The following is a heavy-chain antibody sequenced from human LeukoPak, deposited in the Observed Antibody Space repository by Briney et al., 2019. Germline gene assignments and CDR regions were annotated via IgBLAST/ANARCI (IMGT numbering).Heavy chain of an antibody. D-gene: IGHD6-19*01. CDR2: IYPGDSDT. CDR1: GYSFTSYW. J-gene: IGHJ4*02. V-gene: IGHV5-51*01. Sequence: GESLRISCKGSGYSFTSYWIGWVRQMPGKGLEWMGIIYPGDSDTRYSPSFQGQVTISADKSISTAYLQWSSLKASDTAMYYCARLGYPGEQWLAALDYWGQGTLVTVSS. CDR3: ARLGYPGEQWLAALDY.